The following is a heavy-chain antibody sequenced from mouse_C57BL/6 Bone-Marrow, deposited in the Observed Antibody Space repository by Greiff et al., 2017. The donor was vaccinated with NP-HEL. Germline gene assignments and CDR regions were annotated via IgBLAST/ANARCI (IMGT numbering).Heavy chain of an antibody. CDR1: GFTFSSYA. D-gene: IGHD2-3*01. CDR2: ISSGGDYI. V-gene: IGHV5-9-1*02. J-gene: IGHJ3*01. CDR3: TRDQVEGWLLAWFAY. Sequence: EVKLVESGEGLVKPGGSLKLSCAASGFTFSSYAMSWVRQTPEKRLEWVAYISSGGDYIYYADTVKGRFTISRDNARNTLYLQMSGLKSEDTAMYYCTRDQVEGWLLAWFAYWGQGTLVTVSA.